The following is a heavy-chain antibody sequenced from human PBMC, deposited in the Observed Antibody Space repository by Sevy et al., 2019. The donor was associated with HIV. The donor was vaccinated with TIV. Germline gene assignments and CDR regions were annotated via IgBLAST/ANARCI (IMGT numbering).Heavy chain of an antibody. V-gene: IGHV4-34*01. D-gene: IGHD5-18*01. J-gene: IGHJ6*02. CDR2: INHSGST. CDR3: ARRPRGYSYGATAGV. Sequence: SETLSLTCAVYGGSFSGYYWSWIRQPPGKGLEWIGEINHSGSTNYNPSLKSRVTISVDTSKNQFSLKLSSVTAADTAVYYCARRPRGYSYGATAGVWGQGTTVTVSS. CDR1: GGSFSGYY.